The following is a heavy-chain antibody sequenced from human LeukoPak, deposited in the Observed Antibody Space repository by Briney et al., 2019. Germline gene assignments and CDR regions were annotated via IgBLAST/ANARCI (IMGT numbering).Heavy chain of an antibody. D-gene: IGHD3-22*01. J-gene: IGHJ1*01. CDR3: ARAPSEIGGYYPEYFRH. Sequence: TGGSLRLSCAASGFTFSTYWMHWVRQAPGKGLVWASRIKSDGSTNYADSVKGRFTISRDNAKNTVSLQMNSLRPEDTGVYYCARAPSEIGGYYPEYFRHWGKGTLVTVSS. V-gene: IGHV3-74*01. CDR2: IKSDGST. CDR1: GFTFSTYW.